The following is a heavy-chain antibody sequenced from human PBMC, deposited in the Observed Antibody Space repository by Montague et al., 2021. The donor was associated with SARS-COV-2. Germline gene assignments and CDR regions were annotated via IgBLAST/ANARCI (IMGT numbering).Heavy chain of an antibody. Sequence: SLRLSCAASEFTFTDYYMSWIRQAPGKGLEWISHISSSATKIFYADSVKGRFTISRDNAKSSLFLQLSSLRVEDTAVYFCARVWAYGFDLWGQGTLVTVSS. J-gene: IGHJ4*02. V-gene: IGHV3-11*01. CDR3: ARVWAYGFDL. D-gene: IGHD3-10*01. CDR2: ISSSATKI. CDR1: EFTFTDYY.